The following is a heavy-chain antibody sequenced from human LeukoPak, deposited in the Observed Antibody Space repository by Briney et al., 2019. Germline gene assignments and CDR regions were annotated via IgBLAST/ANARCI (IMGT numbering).Heavy chain of an antibody. CDR2: TYVSGST. D-gene: IGHD3-10*01. CDR1: GGSTSSYY. Sequence: PSETLSLTCTVSGGSTSSYYWSWIRQSAGKGLEWIGRTYVSGSTTYNPSLNSRVTMLLDTSKNQFSLKLRSVTAADTAVYYCARDSGTTGEVKFDPWGQGTLVTVSS. J-gene: IGHJ5*02. V-gene: IGHV4-4*07. CDR3: ARDSGTTGEVKFDP.